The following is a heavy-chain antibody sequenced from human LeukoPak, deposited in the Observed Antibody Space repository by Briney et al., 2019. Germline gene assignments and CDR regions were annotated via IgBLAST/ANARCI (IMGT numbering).Heavy chain of an antibody. CDR1: GFTFSSYA. D-gene: IGHD3-10*01. V-gene: IGHV3-30-3*01. J-gene: IGHJ2*01. CDR3: ARYGSGTLGYFDL. CDR2: ISYDGSNK. Sequence: GGSLRLSCAASGFTFSSYAMHWVRQAPGKGLEWVAVISYDGSNKYYADSVKGRFTISRDNSKNTLYLQMNSLRSEDTAVYYCARYGSGTLGYFDLWGRGTLVTVSS.